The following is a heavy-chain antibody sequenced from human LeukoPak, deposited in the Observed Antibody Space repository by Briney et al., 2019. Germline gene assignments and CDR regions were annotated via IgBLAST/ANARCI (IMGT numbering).Heavy chain of an antibody. J-gene: IGHJ6*02. CDR3: ARGGTPLWSGELIHYYYGMDV. CDR2: MNPNSGNT. V-gene: IGHV1-8*01. Sequence: ASVKVSCKASGYTFTSYDINWVRQATGQGLEWMGWMNPNSGNTGYAQKFQGRVTMTRNTSISTAYMELSSLRSEDTAVYYCARGGTPLWSGELIHYYYGMDVWGQGTTVTVSS. D-gene: IGHD3-10*01. CDR1: GYTFTSYD.